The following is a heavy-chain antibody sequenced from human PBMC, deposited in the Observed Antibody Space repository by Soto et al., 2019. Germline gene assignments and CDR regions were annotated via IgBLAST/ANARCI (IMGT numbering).Heavy chain of an antibody. V-gene: IGHV2-5*02. J-gene: IGHJ5*02. Sequence: CGPTLVNPPPTLPLTCTFSGFSLITSGVGLGWMSDPSGTALEWLALIYWDDDKRYSPSLKSRLTITNDTSKNQVVLTMTKMDPVDTATYYCAHHLNSDFWSGQNNWFDPWGQGTMVTVSS. D-gene: IGHD3-3*01. CDR3: AHHLNSDFWSGQNNWFDP. CDR1: GFSLITSGVG. CDR2: IYWDDDK.